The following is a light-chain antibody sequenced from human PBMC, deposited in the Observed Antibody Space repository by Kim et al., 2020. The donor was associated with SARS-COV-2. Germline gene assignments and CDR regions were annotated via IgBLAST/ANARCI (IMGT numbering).Light chain of an antibody. CDR1: SGSIASNY. Sequence: NFTLTQPHSVSESPGKTVTISCTRSSGSIASNYVQWYQQRPGSAPTTVIYEDNQRPSGVPDRFSGSIDSSSNSASLTISGLKTEDEADYYCQSYDSSNWVFGGGTQLIVL. J-gene: IGLJ3*02. CDR3: QSYDSSNWV. V-gene: IGLV6-57*04. CDR2: EDN.